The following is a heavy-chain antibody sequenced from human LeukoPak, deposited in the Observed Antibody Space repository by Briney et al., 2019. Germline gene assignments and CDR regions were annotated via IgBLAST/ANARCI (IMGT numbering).Heavy chain of an antibody. D-gene: IGHD1-26*01. CDR1: SGSIGSFY. V-gene: IGHV4-59*08. CDR2: INFSGNT. Sequence: SETLSLTCTISSGSIGSFYWSWIRQPPGRGLEWIGYINFSGNTNYNSALKSRVTISIDTSNNQFSLKLNSVTAADTAVYYCTRGGSADPFEHWGQGTLVTVSS. CDR3: TRGGSADPFEH. J-gene: IGHJ4*02.